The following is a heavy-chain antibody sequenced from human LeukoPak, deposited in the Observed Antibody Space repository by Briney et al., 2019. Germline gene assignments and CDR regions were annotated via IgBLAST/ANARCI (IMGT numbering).Heavy chain of an antibody. CDR3: ARGLDSSGWYYYYYYMDV. D-gene: IGHD6-19*01. V-gene: IGHV1-8*01. CDR1: GYTFTSYD. Sequence: ASVKVSCKASGYTFTSYDINWVRQATGQGLEWMGWMNPNSGNTGYAQKFQGRVTMTRNTSISTAYMELSSLRSEDTAVYYCARGLDSSGWYYYYYYMDVWGKGPRSPSP. CDR2: MNPNSGNT. J-gene: IGHJ6*03.